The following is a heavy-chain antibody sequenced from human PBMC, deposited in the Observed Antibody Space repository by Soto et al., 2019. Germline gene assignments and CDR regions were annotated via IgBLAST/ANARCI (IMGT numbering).Heavy chain of an antibody. D-gene: IGHD6-13*01. V-gene: IGHV3-30-3*01. CDR1: GFTFSSYA. Sequence: GGSLRLSCAASGFTFSSYAMHWVRQAPGKGLEWVAVISYDGSNKYYADSVKGRFTISIDNSKNTLYLQMNSLRAEDTAVYYCASWGGSIAAAGTFPDYWGQGTLVTLSS. CDR2: ISYDGSNK. J-gene: IGHJ4*02. CDR3: ASWGGSIAAAGTFPDY.